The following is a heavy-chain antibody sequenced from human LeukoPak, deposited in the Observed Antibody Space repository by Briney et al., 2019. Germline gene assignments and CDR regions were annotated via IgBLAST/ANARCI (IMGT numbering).Heavy chain of an antibody. J-gene: IGHJ4*02. CDR1: GFTFDDYA. V-gene: IGHV3-9*01. D-gene: IGHD3-3*01. CDR2: INWNSGSM. CDR3: AKDIVDYDLWSGLEY. Sequence: GGSLRLSCAASGFTFDDYAMHWVRQAPGKGLEWVSGINWNSGSMGYADSVKGRFTISRDNAKNSLYLQMNSLRAEDTALYYCAKDIVDYDLWSGLEYWGQGTLVTVSS.